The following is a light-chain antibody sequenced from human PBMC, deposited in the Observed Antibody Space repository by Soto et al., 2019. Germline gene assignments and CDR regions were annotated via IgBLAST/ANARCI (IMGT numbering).Light chain of an antibody. CDR3: QQYGTFPVT. J-gene: IGKJ4*01. CDR1: QSVSSNY. V-gene: IGKV3-20*01. CDR2: GAS. Sequence: EIVLTQSPGTLSLSPGERATLSCRASQSVSSNYLAWYQQKPGQAPRLLMYGASSRATGIPDSFSGSGSGTDFTLTISRLEPEDFAVYYCQQYGTFPVTFGGGTKVEIK.